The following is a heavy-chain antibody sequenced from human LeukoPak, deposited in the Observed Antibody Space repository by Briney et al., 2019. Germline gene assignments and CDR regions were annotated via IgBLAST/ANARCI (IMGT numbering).Heavy chain of an antibody. D-gene: IGHD3-3*01. CDR1: GFTFSSYA. Sequence: HPGGSLRLSCAASGFTFSSYAMHWVRQAPGKGLEWVAVISYDGSNKYYADSVKGRFTISRDNSKNTLYLQMNSLRAEDTAVYYCARGPTTYYDFWSGLFHRGQGTLVTVSS. V-gene: IGHV3-30*04. CDR2: ISYDGSNK. J-gene: IGHJ4*02. CDR3: ARGPTTYYDFWSGLFH.